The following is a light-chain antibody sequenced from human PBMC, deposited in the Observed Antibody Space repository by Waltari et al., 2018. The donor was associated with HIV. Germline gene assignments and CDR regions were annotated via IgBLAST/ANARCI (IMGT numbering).Light chain of an antibody. CDR1: SSAVGGYNY. CDR3: CSYAGSYTVYV. Sequence: SALTQPRSASGSPGQSVTISCTGTSSAVGGYNYVSWYQQHPGKAPKLMIYDVSKRPSGVPDRFSGSKSGNTASLTISGLQAEDEADYYCCSYAGSYTVYVFGTGTKVTVL. CDR2: DVS. V-gene: IGLV2-11*01. J-gene: IGLJ1*01.